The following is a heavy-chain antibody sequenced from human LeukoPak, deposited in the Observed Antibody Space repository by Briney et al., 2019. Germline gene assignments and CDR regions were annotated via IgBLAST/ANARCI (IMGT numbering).Heavy chain of an antibody. D-gene: IGHD6-13*01. CDR3: AKDRQQLANLDY. Sequence: GGSLRLSCLASGFTFSNFGMSWVRQAPGRGLESVSGISGSGERTYYADSVKGRFTISRDNSENTLFLQMNRLRAEDTARYYCAKDRQQLANLDYWGQGTLVTVSS. V-gene: IGHV3-23*01. J-gene: IGHJ4*02. CDR2: ISGSGERT. CDR1: GFTFSNFG.